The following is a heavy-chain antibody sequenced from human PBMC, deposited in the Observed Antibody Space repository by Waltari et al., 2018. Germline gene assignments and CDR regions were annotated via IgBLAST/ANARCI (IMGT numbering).Heavy chain of an antibody. J-gene: IGHJ1*01. D-gene: IGHD6-13*01. V-gene: IGHV3-74*01. Sequence: EVQLVESGGGLVQPGGSLRLSCATSGFTFSSYWMHWVRQAPGKGLVWVSEINTDGRTTNYAESGKGRFTISRDNAKNTLYLQMDSLRAEETAVYYCVIGAQHVSNWYASEYFQHWGQGTLVTVSS. CDR3: VIGAQHVSNWYASEYFQH. CDR1: GFTFSSYW. CDR2: INTDGRTT.